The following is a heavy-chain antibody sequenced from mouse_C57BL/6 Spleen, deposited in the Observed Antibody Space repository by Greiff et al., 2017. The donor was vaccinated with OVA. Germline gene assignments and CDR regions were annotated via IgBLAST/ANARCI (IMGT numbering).Heavy chain of an antibody. CDR3: SRGGIYYDYCVYFDV. Sequence: VQLVESGAELARPGASVKLSCKASGYTFTSYGISWVKQRTGQGLEWIGEIYPRSGSTYYNEKFKGKATLTADKSSSTAYMELSRLTSEDSAVDFCSRGGIYYDYCVYFDVWGTGTTVTVSS. V-gene: IGHV1-81*01. CDR1: GYTFTSYG. D-gene: IGHD2-4*01. J-gene: IGHJ1*03. CDR2: IYPRSGST.